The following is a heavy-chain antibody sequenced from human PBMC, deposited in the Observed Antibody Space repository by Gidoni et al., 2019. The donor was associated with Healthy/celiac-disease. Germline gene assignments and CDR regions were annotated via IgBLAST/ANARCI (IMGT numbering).Heavy chain of an antibody. J-gene: IGHJ6*02. CDR1: GFTFSSYS. D-gene: IGHD3-9*01. Sequence: EVQLVESGGGLVQPGGSLRLSCAASGFTFSSYSMNWVRQAPGKGLEWVSYISSSSSTIYYADSVKGRFTISRDNAKNSLYLQMNSLRDEDTAVYYCARDRSYDILTGIGTYYYYYGMDVWGQGTTVTVSS. CDR2: ISSSSSTI. CDR3: ARDRSYDILTGIGTYYYYYGMDV. V-gene: IGHV3-48*02.